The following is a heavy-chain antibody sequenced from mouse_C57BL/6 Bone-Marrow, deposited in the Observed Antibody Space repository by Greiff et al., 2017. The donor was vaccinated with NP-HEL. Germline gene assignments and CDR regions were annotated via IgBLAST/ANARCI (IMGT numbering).Heavy chain of an antibody. CDR3: ARTIYFYFNY. CDR1: GYTFTSYW. CDR2: IDPSDSYT. D-gene: IGHD2-1*01. Sequence: VQLQQPGAELVRPGTSVKLSCKASGYTFTSYWMHWVKQRPGQGLEWIGVIDPSDSYTNYNQKFKGKATLTVDTSSSTAYMQISSLTSEDSAVYYCARTIYFYFNYWGQGTTLTVSS. J-gene: IGHJ2*01. V-gene: IGHV1-59*01.